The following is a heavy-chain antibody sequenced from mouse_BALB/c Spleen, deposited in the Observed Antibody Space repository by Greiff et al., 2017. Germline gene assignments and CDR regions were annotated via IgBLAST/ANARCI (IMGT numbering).Heavy chain of an antibody. V-gene: IGHV5-6-5*01. CDR2: ISSGGST. D-gene: IGHD2-4*01. CDR1: GFTFSSYA. J-gene: IGHJ3*01. CDR3: ARGGDYQFAS. Sequence: EVQRVESGGGLVKPGGSLKLSCAASGFTFSSYAMSWVRQTPEKRLEWVASISSGGSTYYPDSVKGRFTISRDNARNILYLQMSSLRSEDTAMYYCARGGDYQFASGAKGLWSLSLQ.